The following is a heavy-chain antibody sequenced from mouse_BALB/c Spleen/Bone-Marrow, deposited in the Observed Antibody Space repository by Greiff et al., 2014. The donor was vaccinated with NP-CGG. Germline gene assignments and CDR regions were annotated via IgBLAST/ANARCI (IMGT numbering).Heavy chain of an antibody. CDR1: GFSLTSYG. CDR3: ARYYYGFLDY. J-gene: IGHJ2*01. V-gene: IGHV2-9*02. CDR2: IWAGGST. Sequence: VQVVKSGPGLVAPSQSLSITCTVSGFSLTSYGVHWVRQPPGKGLEWLGVIWAGGSTNYNSTLMSRLSISKDNSKSQVFLKMNSLQTDDTAMYYCARYYYGFLDYWGQGTTLTVSS. D-gene: IGHD1-2*01.